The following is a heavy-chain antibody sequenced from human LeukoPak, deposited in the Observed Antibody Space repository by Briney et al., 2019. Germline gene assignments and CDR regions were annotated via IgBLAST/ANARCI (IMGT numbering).Heavy chain of an antibody. CDR1: GGSISSGDYY. CDR2: IYYSGST. V-gene: IGHV4-61*08. D-gene: IGHD3-22*01. CDR3: ARDYVRSGYSYWFDP. Sequence: SETLSLTCTVSGGSISSGDYYWSWIRQPPGKGLEWIGYIYYSGSTNYNPSLKSRVTISVDTSKNQFSLKLSSVTAADTSVYYCARDYVRSGYSYWFDPWGQGTLVTVSS. J-gene: IGHJ5*02.